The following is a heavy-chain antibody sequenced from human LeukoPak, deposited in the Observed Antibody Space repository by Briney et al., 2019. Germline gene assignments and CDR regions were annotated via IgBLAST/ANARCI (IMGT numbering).Heavy chain of an antibody. CDR1: GGSISTRNHY. CDR2: IGYTGTT. D-gene: IGHD6-13*01. J-gene: IGHJ4*02. CDR3: ARHVIAAAGVYYFDY. Sequence: SETLSLTCTVTGGSISTRNHYWGWLRQPPGKGLEWIGSIGYTGTTNSNPSLKSRVTISVDTSKNQFSLKLSSVTAADTAVYYCARHVIAAAGVYYFDYWGQGTLVTVSS. V-gene: IGHV4-39*01.